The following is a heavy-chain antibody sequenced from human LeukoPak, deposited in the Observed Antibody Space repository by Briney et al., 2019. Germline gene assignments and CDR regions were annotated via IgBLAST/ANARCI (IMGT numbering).Heavy chain of an antibody. CDR3: AREDY. V-gene: IGHV3-11*01. CDR2: ISSSGSTI. CDR1: GGSLSGYF. J-gene: IGHJ4*02. Sequence: LSLTCAVYGGSLSGYFWSWIRQAPGKGLEWVSYISSSGSTIYYADSVKGRFTISRDNAKNSLYLQMNSLRAEDTAVYYCAREDYWGQGTLVTVSS.